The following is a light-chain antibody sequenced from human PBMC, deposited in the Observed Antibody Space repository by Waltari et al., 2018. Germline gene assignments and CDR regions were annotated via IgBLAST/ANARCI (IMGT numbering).Light chain of an antibody. CDR3: QQYNNWPQT. CDR2: GAS. J-gene: IGKJ2*01. CDR1: QSVSSN. Sequence: ELVITQSPATLSVSTGEIASLSCRASQSVSSNLAWYQQEPGQAPRLLIYGASARATGIPARFSCSGSGTEFTLTISSLQSEDFAGYYFQQYNNWPQTFGQGTKLEIK. V-gene: IGKV3-15*01.